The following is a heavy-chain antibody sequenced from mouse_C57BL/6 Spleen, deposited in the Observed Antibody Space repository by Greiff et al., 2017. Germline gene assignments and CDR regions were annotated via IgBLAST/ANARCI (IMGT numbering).Heavy chain of an antibody. J-gene: IGHJ2*01. D-gene: IGHD1-1*01. Sequence: QVQLQQSGAELVKPGASVKISCKASGYAFSSYWMNWVKQRPGKGLAWIGQIYPGDGDTNYNGKFKGKATLTADKSSSTAYMQLSSLTSEDSAVYFCARSDGSSLYFDYWGQGTTLTVSS. CDR1: GYAFSSYW. CDR3: ARSDGSSLYFDY. CDR2: IYPGDGDT. V-gene: IGHV1-80*01.